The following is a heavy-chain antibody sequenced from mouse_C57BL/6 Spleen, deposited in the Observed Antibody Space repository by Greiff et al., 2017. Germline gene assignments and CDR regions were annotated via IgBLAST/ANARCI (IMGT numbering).Heavy chain of an antibody. CDR1: GYAFSSSW. CDR3: ARDGSSFFDG. J-gene: IGHJ2*01. D-gene: IGHD1-1*01. CDR2: IYPGDGDT. Sequence: QVQLQQSGPELVKPGASVKISCKASGYAFSSSWMNWVKQRPGKGLEWIGRIYPGDGDTNYNGKFKGKATLTTDKSSSTAYMQLSSLTSEDYAVYFCARDGSSFFDGWGQGTTLTVSS. V-gene: IGHV1-82*01.